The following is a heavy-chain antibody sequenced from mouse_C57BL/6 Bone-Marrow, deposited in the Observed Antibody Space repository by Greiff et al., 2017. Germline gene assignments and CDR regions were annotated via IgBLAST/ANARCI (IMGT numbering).Heavy chain of an antibody. V-gene: IGHV1-74*01. CDR1: GYTFTSYW. Sequence: QVQLQQPGAELVKPGASVKVSCKASGYTFTSYWMHWVKQRPGQGLEWIGRIHPSDSDTNYNQKFKGKATLTVDKSSSTAYMQLSGLTSEDSAVYYCAIPPIYYDYGAWFAYWGQGTLVTVSA. CDR3: AIPPIYYDYGAWFAY. J-gene: IGHJ3*01. D-gene: IGHD2-4*01. CDR2: IHPSDSDT.